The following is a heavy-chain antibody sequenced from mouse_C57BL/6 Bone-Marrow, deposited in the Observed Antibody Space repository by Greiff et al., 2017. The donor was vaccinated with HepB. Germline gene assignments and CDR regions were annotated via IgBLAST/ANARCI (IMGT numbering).Heavy chain of an antibody. J-gene: IGHJ4*01. Sequence: VQLKESGTVLARPGASVKMSCKTSGYTFTSYWMHWVKQSPGQGLEWIGAIYPGNSDTSYNQKFKGKAKLTAVTSASTAYMELSSLTNEDSAVYYCTRCRYDYGSSYYAMDYWGQGTSVTVSS. V-gene: IGHV1-5*01. D-gene: IGHD2-4*01. CDR1: GYTFTSYW. CDR2: IYPGNSDT. CDR3: TRCRYDYGSSYYAMDY.